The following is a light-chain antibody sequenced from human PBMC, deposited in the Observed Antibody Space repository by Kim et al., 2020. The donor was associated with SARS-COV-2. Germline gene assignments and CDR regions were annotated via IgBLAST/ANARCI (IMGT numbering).Light chain of an antibody. CDR3: QTWGTGIRV. V-gene: IGLV4-69*01. Sequence: QLVLTQSPSASASLGAPVKLTCTLSSVHSSYAIAWHQQQPEKGPRYLMKVNSDGSHIKGDGIPDRFSGSSSGAGRYLTISSLQSEDEADYYSQTWGTGIRVFGGGTKLSVL. J-gene: IGLJ3*02. CDR2: VNSDGSH. CDR1: SVHSSYA.